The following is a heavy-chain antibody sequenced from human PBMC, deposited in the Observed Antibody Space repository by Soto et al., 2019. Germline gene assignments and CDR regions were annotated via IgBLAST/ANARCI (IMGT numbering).Heavy chain of an antibody. CDR1: GFTFSSYS. Sequence: GSLRLSCAASGFTFSSYSMNWARQAPGKGLEWVSSISSSSSYIYYADSVKGRFTISRDNAKNSLYLQMNSLRAEDTAVYYCARIVATWLDYWGQGTLVTVSS. CDR2: ISSSSSYI. V-gene: IGHV3-21*01. J-gene: IGHJ4*02. CDR3: ARIVATWLDY. D-gene: IGHD5-12*01.